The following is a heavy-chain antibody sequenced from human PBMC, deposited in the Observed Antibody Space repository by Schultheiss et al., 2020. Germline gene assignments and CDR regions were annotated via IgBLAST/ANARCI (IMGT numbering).Heavy chain of an antibody. CDR1: GGSISSYY. D-gene: IGHD6-13*01. V-gene: IGHV4-59*01. J-gene: IGHJ3*02. CDR2: IYYSGGT. CDR3: ARDYVPAASGAFDI. Sequence: SQTLSLTCTVSGGSISSYYWSWIRQSPGKGLEWIGYIYYSGGTNYNPSLKSRVTISVDTSTNQFSLKLSSVTAADTAVYYCARDYVPAASGAFDIWGQGTMVTVSS.